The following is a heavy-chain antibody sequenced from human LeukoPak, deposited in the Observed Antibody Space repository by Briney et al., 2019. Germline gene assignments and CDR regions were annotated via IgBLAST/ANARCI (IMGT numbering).Heavy chain of an antibody. CDR1: VFTFSSYG. V-gene: IGHV3-30*03. CDR3: ARGAAAQGSFDY. Sequence: GGSLRLSCAASVFTFSSYGIHWVRQAPGKGLEWVALISYDGSDKYYVDSVKGRFTISRDNSKNTVFLQMNSLRVEDTAVYYCARGAAAQGSFDYWGQGTLVTVSS. J-gene: IGHJ4*02. CDR2: ISYDGSDK. D-gene: IGHD2-2*01.